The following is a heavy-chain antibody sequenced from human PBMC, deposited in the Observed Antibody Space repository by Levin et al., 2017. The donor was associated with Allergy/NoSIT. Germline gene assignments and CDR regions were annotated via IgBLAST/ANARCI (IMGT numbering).Heavy chain of an antibody. CDR1: GFTFSSYA. V-gene: IGHV3-30-3*01. Sequence: PGGSLRLSCAASGFTFSSYAMHWVRQAPGKGLEWVAVISYDGSNKYYADSVKGRFTISRDNSKNTLYLQMNSLRAEDTAVYYCARDRCGGDCYLDAFDIWGQGTMVTVSS. CDR3: ARDRCGGDCYLDAFDI. J-gene: IGHJ3*02. CDR2: ISYDGSNK. D-gene: IGHD2-21*02.